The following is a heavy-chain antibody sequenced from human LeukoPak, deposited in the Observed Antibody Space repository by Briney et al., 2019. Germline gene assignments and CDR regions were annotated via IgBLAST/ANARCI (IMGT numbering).Heavy chain of an antibody. CDR2: ISGSGGST. Sequence: GGSLRLSCAASGFTFSSYAMSWVRQAPGKGLEWVSAISGSGGSTYYADSVKGRFTISRDNSKNTLYLQMNSLRAEDTAVYYCAKASYCSGGSCYLVDYWGQGALVTVSS. CDR3: AKASYCSGGSCYLVDY. J-gene: IGHJ4*02. CDR1: GFTFSSYA. D-gene: IGHD2-15*01. V-gene: IGHV3-23*01.